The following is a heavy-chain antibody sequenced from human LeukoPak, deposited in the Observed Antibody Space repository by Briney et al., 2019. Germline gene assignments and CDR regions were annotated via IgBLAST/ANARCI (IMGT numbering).Heavy chain of an antibody. CDR1: GFTFSSYA. CDR2: ISSSSSTI. J-gene: IGHJ4*02. CDR3: ARVLHKRNYDSSDYYGY. V-gene: IGHV3-48*01. Sequence: PGGSLRLSCAASGFTFSSYAMSWVRQAPGKGLEWVSYISSSSSTIYYADSVKGRFTISRDNAKNSLYLQMNSLRAEDTAVYYCARVLHKRNYDSSDYYGYWGQGILVTVSS. D-gene: IGHD3-22*01.